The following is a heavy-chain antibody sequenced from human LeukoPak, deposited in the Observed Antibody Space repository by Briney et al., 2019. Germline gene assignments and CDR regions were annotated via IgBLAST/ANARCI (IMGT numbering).Heavy chain of an antibody. J-gene: IGHJ4*02. CDR3: AKEDCSSTSCYSDY. Sequence: GGTLRLSCAASGFTFSSYGMSWVGQAPGKGLEWVSAISGSGGSTYYADSVKGRFTISRDNSKNTLYLQMNSLRAEATAVYYCAKEDCSSTSCYSDYWGQGTLVTVSS. CDR2: ISGSGGST. CDR1: GFTFSSYG. V-gene: IGHV3-23*01. D-gene: IGHD2-2*01.